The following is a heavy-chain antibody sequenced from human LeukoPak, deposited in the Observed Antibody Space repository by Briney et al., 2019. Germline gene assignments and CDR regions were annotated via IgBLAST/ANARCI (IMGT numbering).Heavy chain of an antibody. CDR3: AREGAIVGRAFDF. CDR1: GFTFSSYA. D-gene: IGHD3-22*01. CDR2: ISVNAGGT. V-gene: IGHV3-23*01. J-gene: IGHJ3*01. Sequence: TGGSLRLSCAASGFTFSSYAMSWVRQAPGKGLEWVSSISVNAGGTYYADSVKGRFTISRDNSKNTMYLQMGRVRPEDMAVYYCAREGAIVGRAFDFWGQGTRVTVSS.